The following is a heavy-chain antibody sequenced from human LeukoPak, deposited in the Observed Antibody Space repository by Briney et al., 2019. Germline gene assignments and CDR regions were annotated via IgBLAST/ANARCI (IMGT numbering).Heavy chain of an antibody. J-gene: IGHJ4*02. CDR3: ARADYGDYGVDY. D-gene: IGHD4-17*01. Sequence: GGSLRLSCAASGFVFSSSNLNWFRQAPGKGLEWVSSITSDGYIYYADSLKGRFSISRDNAKNSLYLQMISLSSEDTAVYYCARADYGDYGVDYWGQGTLVTVSS. V-gene: IGHV3-21*01. CDR1: GFVFSSSN. CDR2: ITSDGYI.